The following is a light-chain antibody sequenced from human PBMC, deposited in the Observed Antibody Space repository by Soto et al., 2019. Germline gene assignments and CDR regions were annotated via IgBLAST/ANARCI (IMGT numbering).Light chain of an antibody. J-gene: IGKJ3*01. CDR1: QGVTPAY. CDR2: GAS. V-gene: IGKV3-20*01. Sequence: EIVLTQSPGTLSLSPGERATLSYRASQGVTPAYLAWYQHKPGQAPRLLIYGASNRATGIPDRFSGSGSGTDFTLTISRLEPEDFAVYSCQQYGGSPLFTFGPGTRVVFK. CDR3: QQYGGSPLFT.